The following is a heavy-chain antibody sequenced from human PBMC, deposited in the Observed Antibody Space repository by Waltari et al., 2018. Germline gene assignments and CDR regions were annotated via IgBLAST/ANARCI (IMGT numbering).Heavy chain of an antibody. CDR1: GYSLSELS. J-gene: IGHJ6*02. CDR2: VVPECEET. Sequence: QVQLVQSGAEVRKPGASVKVPCKVSGYSLSELSMHWVRQAPGKGLGWVGGVVPECEETVYAQRFQSRVTMTEDTSTDTAYMGLSCLRSDDTAVYYCTTDIMLRVFSNVWGQGTTVTVSS. V-gene: IGHV1-24*01. D-gene: IGHD3-10*01. CDR3: TTDIMLRVFSNV.